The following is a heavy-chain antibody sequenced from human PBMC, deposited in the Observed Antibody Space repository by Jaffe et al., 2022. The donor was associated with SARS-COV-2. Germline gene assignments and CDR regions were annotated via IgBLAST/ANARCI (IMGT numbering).Heavy chain of an antibody. CDR3: AREAVCSGGSCLPDFQQNWFDP. V-gene: IGHV1-46*01. CDR1: GYTFTSYY. Sequence: QVQLVQSGAEVKKPGASVKVSCKASGYTFTSYYMHWVRQAPGQGLEWMGIINPSGGSTSYAQKFQGRVTMTRDTSTSTVYMELSSLRSEDTAVYYCAREAVCSGGSCLPDFQQNWFDPWGQGTLVTVSS. D-gene: IGHD2-15*01. CDR2: INPSGGST. J-gene: IGHJ5*02.